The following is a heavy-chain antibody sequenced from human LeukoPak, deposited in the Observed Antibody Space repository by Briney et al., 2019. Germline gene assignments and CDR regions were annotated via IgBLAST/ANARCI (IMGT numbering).Heavy chain of an antibody. CDR3: ARDLGYSGIAANY. CDR2: IWYDGSNK. CDR1: RFTFSSYA. D-gene: IGHD6-25*01. Sequence: GGSLRLSCAASRFTFSSYAMHWVGHAPGKGLEGVAVIWYDGSNKYYADSVKGRFTISRDNSKNTLYLQMNSLRAEDTAVYYCARDLGYSGIAANYWGQGTLVTVSS. J-gene: IGHJ4*02. V-gene: IGHV3-33*01.